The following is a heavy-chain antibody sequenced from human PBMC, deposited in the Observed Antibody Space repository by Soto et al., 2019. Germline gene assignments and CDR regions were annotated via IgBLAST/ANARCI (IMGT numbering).Heavy chain of an antibody. D-gene: IGHD6-6*01. V-gene: IGHV4-31*03. J-gene: IGHJ4*02. CDR3: ARASSSSSAADY. CDR2: IYESESA. Sequence: QVQLQESGPGLVKASQTLSLICSVSGESISSGGYYWSWIRHHPGKGLEWIGSIYESESAYYNPSLNSRVTISMDPSKNHFAMKLSSVTAADTAVYYSARASSSSSAADYWGQGTLITVSS. CDR1: GESISSGGYY.